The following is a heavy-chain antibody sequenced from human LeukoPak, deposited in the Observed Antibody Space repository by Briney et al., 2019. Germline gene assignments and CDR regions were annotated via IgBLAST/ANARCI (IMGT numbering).Heavy chain of an antibody. V-gene: IGHV1-8*02. J-gene: IGHJ4*02. CDR3: ARGGYYDSSGHSDY. CDR1: GHTFTFYY. Sequence: ASVKVSCNASGHTFTFYYIHWVRQAPGQGLEWMGWITLNSGDTKYAQKFQGRVTMTRNTSISTAYMELSSLRSEDTAVYYCARGGYYDSSGHSDYWGQGTLVTVSS. D-gene: IGHD3-22*01. CDR2: ITLNSGDT.